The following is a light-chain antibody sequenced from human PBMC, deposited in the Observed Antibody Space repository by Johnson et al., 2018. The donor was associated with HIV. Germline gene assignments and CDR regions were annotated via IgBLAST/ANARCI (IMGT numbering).Light chain of an antibody. V-gene: IGLV1-51*02. J-gene: IGLJ1*01. CDR1: SSNIGNNY. CDR2: END. Sequence: SVSAAPGQKVTISCSGSSSNIGNNYVSWYQQLPGTAPKFFIYENDKRPSGIPDRFSGSKSGTSATLGITGLQTGDEADYYCGTWDSSLSAYVFGSGTKVTVL. CDR3: GTWDSSLSAYV.